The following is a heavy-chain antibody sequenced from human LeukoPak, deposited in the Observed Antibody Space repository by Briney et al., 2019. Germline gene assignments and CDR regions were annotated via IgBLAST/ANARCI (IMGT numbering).Heavy chain of an antibody. CDR2: IYRPGNT. J-gene: IGHJ1*01. CDR1: GDSITTDY. V-gene: IGHV4-4*08. CDR3: AGRGQRYFRD. Sequence: SETLSLTCSVSGDSITTDYWSWIRQPPGKGLEWIGYIYRPGNTDYNPSLKSRVTISVDTSKNQLSLNLSSVTAADTAVYYCAGRGQRYFRDWGQGTLVTVSS.